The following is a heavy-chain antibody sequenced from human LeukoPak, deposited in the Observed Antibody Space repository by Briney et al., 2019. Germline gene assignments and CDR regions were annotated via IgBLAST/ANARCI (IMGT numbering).Heavy chain of an antibody. D-gene: IGHD3-22*01. CDR2: LSDSGGGT. V-gene: IGHV3-23*01. CDR3: AKRGVVIRVILVGFHKEAYYFDS. Sequence: GGSLTLSCAVSVITLSNYGMTWVRHAPGGGLEWVACLSDSGGGTKYADSVKGRLTISRENPKNPLYLQMNSLRAEDTAVYFCAKRGVVIRVILVGFHKEAYYFDSWGQGALVTVSS. J-gene: IGHJ4*02. CDR1: VITLSNYG.